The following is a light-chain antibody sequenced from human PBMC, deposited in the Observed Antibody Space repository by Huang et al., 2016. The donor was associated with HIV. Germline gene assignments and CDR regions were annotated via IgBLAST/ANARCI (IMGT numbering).Light chain of an antibody. CDR1: QGITNY. CDR2: AAS. Sequence: IQLTQSPSSLSVSVGDRVTITCRASQGITNYLAWYQQKPGKAPKLLIYAASTLQSGVPSRLSGSGSGADFTLSIASLHPEDSATYYGKQFSTYPVTFGGGTKVEI. CDR3: KQFSTYPVT. V-gene: IGKV1-9*01. J-gene: IGKJ4*01.